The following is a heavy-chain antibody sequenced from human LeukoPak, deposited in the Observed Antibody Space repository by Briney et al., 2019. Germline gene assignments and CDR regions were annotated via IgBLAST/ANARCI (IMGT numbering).Heavy chain of an antibody. CDR1: GLHFSGTA. J-gene: IGHJ5*02. CDR3: AKDGAQYSSGPECDP. Sequence: PGGSLRRSCAASGLHFSGTAMSWVRQAPGKGLEWVSAISHDGMNAYYADSVKGRFTISRDNSKKTVSSEMSSLTAADTGVYYCAKDGAQYSSGPECDPRGQGALVTVSP. D-gene: IGHD6-19*01. V-gene: IGHV3-23*01. CDR2: ISHDGMNA.